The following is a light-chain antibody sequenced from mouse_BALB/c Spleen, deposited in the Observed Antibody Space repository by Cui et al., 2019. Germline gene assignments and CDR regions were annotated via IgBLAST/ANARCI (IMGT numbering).Light chain of an antibody. J-gene: IGKJ1*01. CDR3: WQGTQFPRT. CDR2: LGS. CDR1: QSLLDSDGKTY. V-gene: IGKV1-135*01. Sequence: DVVMTQTPLTLSVTIGQPASISCKSSQSLLDSDGKTYLNWLLQRPGPSPKRLIFLGSKPDPGVPDRFTGSGSGKDFTLKISRVEAEDLGVYYCWQGTQFPRTFGGGTKLEIK.